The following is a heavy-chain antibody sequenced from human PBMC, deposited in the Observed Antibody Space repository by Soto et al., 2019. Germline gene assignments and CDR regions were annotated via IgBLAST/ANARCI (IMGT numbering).Heavy chain of an antibody. CDR3: ARDIGSRGRPALDY. D-gene: IGHD3-10*01. J-gene: IGHJ4*02. CDR2: ISSSSSYI. V-gene: IGHV3-21*01. Sequence: GGSLRLSCAASGFTFSSYSMNWVRQAPGKGLEWVSSISSSSSYIYYADSVKGRFTISRDNAKNSLYLQMNSLRAEDTAVYYCARDIGSRGRPALDYWGQGTLVTVSS. CDR1: GFTFSSYS.